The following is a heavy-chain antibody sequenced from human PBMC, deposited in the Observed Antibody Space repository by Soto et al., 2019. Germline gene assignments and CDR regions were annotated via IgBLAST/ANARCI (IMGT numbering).Heavy chain of an antibody. J-gene: IGHJ4*02. Sequence: QVQLQQWGAGLLKPSETLSLTCAVYGGSFSGYYWTWIRQPPGTGLEWIAEINHSGSTNYNPSLNRLVTIPVDTSKNHFSLTLTSLTAANTAVYYCARAKITGLFHYWVQGPLVTVSS. V-gene: IGHV4-34*01. D-gene: IGHD2-8*02. CDR3: ARAKITGLFHY. CDR2: INHSGST. CDR1: GGSFSGYY.